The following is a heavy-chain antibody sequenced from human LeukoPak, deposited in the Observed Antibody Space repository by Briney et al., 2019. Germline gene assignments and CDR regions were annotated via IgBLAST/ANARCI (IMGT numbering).Heavy chain of an antibody. V-gene: IGHV4-34*01. CDR1: GGSFSGYY. Sequence: KPSETLSLTCAVYGGSFSGYYWSWIRQPPGKGLEWIGEINHSGSTNYNPSLKSRVTISVGTSKNQFSLKLSSVTAADTAVYYCARSGLRRWEYDYWGQGTLVTVSS. J-gene: IGHJ4*02. CDR3: ARSGLRRWEYDY. D-gene: IGHD1-26*01. CDR2: INHSGST.